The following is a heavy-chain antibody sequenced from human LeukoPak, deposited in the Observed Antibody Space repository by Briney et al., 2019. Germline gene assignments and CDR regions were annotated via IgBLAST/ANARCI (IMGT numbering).Heavy chain of an antibody. Sequence: PGGPLRLSCAASGFIFSNYDMSWVRKAPGKGLEWVSAISVSGNTYHADSVKGRFTISRDNSKNTLYLQINSLRAEATAVYYCAKKSLGFDYWGQGTLVTVSS. CDR1: GFIFSNYD. D-gene: IGHD3-10*01. J-gene: IGHJ4*02. V-gene: IGHV3-23*01. CDR3: AKKSLGFDY. CDR2: ISVSGNT.